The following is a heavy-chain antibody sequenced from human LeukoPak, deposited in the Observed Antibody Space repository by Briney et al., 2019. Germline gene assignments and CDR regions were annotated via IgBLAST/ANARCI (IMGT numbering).Heavy chain of an antibody. J-gene: IGHJ4*02. V-gene: IGHV4-38-2*02. CDR1: GYSISSGYY. CDR3: ARDLHSSGPDY. Sequence: SETLSLTCTVSGYSISSGYYWGWIRQPPGKGLEWIGSIYHSGSTYYNPSLKSRVTISVDTSKNQFFLKVNSVTAADTAVYYCARDLHSSGPDYWGQGNLVTVSS. D-gene: IGHD5-18*01. CDR2: IYHSGST.